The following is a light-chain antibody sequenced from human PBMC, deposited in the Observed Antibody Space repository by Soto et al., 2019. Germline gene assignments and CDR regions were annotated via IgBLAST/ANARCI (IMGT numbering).Light chain of an antibody. J-gene: IGKJ3*01. V-gene: IGKV3-20*01. Sequence: EIVLTQSPGTLSLSPGERATLSCRASQSFSSSYLAWYQQKPGQAPRLLIYGASSRATSIPDRFSGSGSGTDFTLTISSLEPEDFAVYYCQHYGSALFTFGPGTKVDFK. CDR1: QSFSSSY. CDR2: GAS. CDR3: QHYGSALFT.